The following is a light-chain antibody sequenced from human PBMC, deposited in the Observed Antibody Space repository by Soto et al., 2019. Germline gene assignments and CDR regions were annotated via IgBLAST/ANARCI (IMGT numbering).Light chain of an antibody. Sequence: QTVVTQEPSFSVSPGGTVTLTCGLSSGSVSTSYYPSWYQQTPGQAPRTLIYSTNTRSSGVPDRFSGSILGNKAALTSTGAQADDESDYYCVLYRGSGISVFGGGTKLTVL. J-gene: IGLJ3*02. CDR3: VLYRGSGISV. V-gene: IGLV8-61*01. CDR1: SGSVSTSYY. CDR2: STN.